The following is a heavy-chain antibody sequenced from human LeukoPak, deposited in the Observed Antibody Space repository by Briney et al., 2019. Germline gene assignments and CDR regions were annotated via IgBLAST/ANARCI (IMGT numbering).Heavy chain of an antibody. D-gene: IGHD1-26*01. CDR3: ARPLVGDSRAFDY. V-gene: IGHV4-39*01. CDR2: IYYSGST. Sequence: SETLSLTCTVSGGSISSYYWGWIRQPPGKGLEWIGSIYYSGSTYYNPSLKSRVTISVDTSKNQFSLKLSSVTAADTAVYYCARPLVGDSRAFDYWGQGTLVIVSS. J-gene: IGHJ4*02. CDR1: GGSISSYY.